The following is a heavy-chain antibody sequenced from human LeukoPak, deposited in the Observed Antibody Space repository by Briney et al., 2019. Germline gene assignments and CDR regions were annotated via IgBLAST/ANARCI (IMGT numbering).Heavy chain of an antibody. D-gene: IGHD2-15*01. V-gene: IGHV4-59*11. CDR1: DGPIRSHY. J-gene: IGHJ6*03. CDR3: GRDALVGYFSYYYIDV. CDR2: ISNSGST. Sequence: SETLSLTCTVSDGPIRSHYWTWIRQSPLKELEWIGDISNSGSTKYNPSLKSRVTISIDTSKSQFSLRLTSVTAADTAVYYCGRDALVGYFSYYYIDVWGKGTTVTVSS.